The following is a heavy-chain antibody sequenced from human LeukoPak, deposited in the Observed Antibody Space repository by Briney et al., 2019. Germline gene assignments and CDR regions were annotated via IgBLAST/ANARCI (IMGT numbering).Heavy chain of an antibody. J-gene: IGHJ6*02. Sequence: SVKVSCKASGGTLSSYAISWVRQAPGQGLEWMGGIIPIFGTANYAQKFQGRVTITADESTSTAYMELSSLRSEDTAVYYCARVAIVGATNYYYYGMDVWGQGTTVTVSS. CDR2: IIPIFGTA. CDR3: ARVAIVGATNYYYYGMDV. CDR1: GGTLSSYA. V-gene: IGHV1-69*13. D-gene: IGHD1-26*01.